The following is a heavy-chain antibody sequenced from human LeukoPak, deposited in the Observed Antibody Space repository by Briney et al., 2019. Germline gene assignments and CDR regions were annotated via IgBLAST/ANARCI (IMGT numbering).Heavy chain of an antibody. CDR3: AKMKGHPLPKYYMDV. J-gene: IGHJ6*03. V-gene: IGHV3-23*01. CDR1: GFTFSSYA. CDR2: ISGSGDNT. Sequence: GGSLRLSCAASGFTFSSYAMSWVRQAPGKGLEWVSGISGSGDNTLYADSVKGRLTISRDNSKNTLYLEMNSLRAEDTAIYYCAKMKGHPLPKYYMDVWGQGTTVTV.